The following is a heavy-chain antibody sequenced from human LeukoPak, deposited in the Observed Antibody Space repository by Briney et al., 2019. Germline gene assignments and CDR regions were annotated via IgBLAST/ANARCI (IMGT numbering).Heavy chain of an antibody. Sequence: SETLSLTCTVSGDSIRSYYWNWIRQPPGKGLEWIGYIYYSGSTNYNPSLKSRVTMSVDTSKNQFSLKLSSVTAADTAVYYCARVRGGYYDFWSGYYIDYWGQGTLVTVSS. CDR1: GDSIRSYY. CDR2: IYYSGST. CDR3: ARVRGGYYDFWSGYYIDY. J-gene: IGHJ4*02. D-gene: IGHD3-3*01. V-gene: IGHV4-59*01.